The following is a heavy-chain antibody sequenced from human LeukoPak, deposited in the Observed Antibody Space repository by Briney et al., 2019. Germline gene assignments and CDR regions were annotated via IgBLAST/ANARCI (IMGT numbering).Heavy chain of an antibody. V-gene: IGHV1-18*01. CDR2: ISAYNGNT. J-gene: IGHJ4*02. Sequence: ASVKVSCKASGYTFTSYGISWVRQAPGQGLEWMGWISAYNGNTNYAQKLEGRVTMTTDTSTSTAYMELRSLRSDDTAVYYCARHPMSDFWSGYSAYHDYWGQGTLVTVSS. CDR1: GYTFTSYG. D-gene: IGHD3-3*01. CDR3: ARHPMSDFWSGYSAYHDY.